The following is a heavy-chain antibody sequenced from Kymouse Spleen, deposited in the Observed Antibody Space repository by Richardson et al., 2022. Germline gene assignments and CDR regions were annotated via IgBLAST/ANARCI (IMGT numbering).Heavy chain of an antibody. CDR3: ARGSITIFGVVITPFDY. Sequence: QVQLQQWGAGLLKPSETLSLTCAVYGGSFSGYYWSWIRQPPGKGLEWIGEINHSGSTNYNPSLKSRVTISVDTSKNQFSLKLSSVTAADTAVYYCARGSITIFGVVITPFDYWGQGTLVTVSS. CDR1: GGSFSGYY. J-gene: IGHJ4*02. CDR2: INHSGST. V-gene: IGHV4-34*01. D-gene: IGHD3-3*01.